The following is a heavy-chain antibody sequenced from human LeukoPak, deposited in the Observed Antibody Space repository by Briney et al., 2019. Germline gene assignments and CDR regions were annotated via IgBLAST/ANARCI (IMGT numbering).Heavy chain of an antibody. J-gene: IGHJ4*02. CDR3: AKGSRGNYDY. D-gene: IGHD1-26*01. V-gene: IGHV3-23*01. Sequence: GGSLRLSCAASGFTFNSYAMAWVRQAPEKGLEWVSSIIDSGISTYYADSVKGRFTISRDNSKNTLYLQINSLRAEDTAVYYCAKGSRGNYDYWGRGTLVTVPS. CDR2: IIDSGIST. CDR1: GFTFNSYA.